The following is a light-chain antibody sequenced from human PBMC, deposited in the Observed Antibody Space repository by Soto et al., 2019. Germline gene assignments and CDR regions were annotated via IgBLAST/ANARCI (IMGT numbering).Light chain of an antibody. J-gene: IGKJ2*01. CDR1: QSVSSTY. Sequence: EIVLTQSPGTLSLSPGEGATLSCRASQSVSSTYLAWYQHKPGQAPRLLIYSASRRASGIPDRFSGSGSGTDFTLTINRLEPEDFAEYYCQQYSGPGMYTFGQGTNLEI. V-gene: IGKV3-20*01. CDR3: QQYSGPGMYT. CDR2: SAS.